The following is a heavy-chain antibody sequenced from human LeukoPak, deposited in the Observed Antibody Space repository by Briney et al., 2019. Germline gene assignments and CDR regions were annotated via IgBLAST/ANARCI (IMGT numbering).Heavy chain of an antibody. CDR1: VFTFSNYS. CDR2: ISVGGSLT. J-gene: IGHJ6*02. CDR3: AKARAGGNSNGLDV. D-gene: IGHD4-23*01. Sequence: PGGCLRLSCAASVFTFSNYSINWVRQAPWKGLEWVSGISVGGSLTYYADSVKGRFTISRDNSKSTLSLQMNSLRADDTAVYYCAKARAGGNSNGLDVWGQGTTVTVSS. V-gene: IGHV3-23*01.